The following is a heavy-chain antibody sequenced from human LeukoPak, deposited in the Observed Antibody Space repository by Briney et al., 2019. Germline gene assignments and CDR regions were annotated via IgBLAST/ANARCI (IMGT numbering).Heavy chain of an antibody. CDR2: MNPNSGDR. Sequence: ASVKVSCKASGYTFSSYDINWVRQATGQGLEWMGWMNPNSGDRGYAQKFQGRVTMTRNTSISTAYMELSSLRSEDTAVYYCARGPSLSWFGELYQWYYYYMDVWGKGTTVTISS. J-gene: IGHJ6*03. V-gene: IGHV1-8*02. CDR3: ARGPSLSWFGELYQWYYYYMDV. CDR1: GYTFSSYD. D-gene: IGHD3-10*01.